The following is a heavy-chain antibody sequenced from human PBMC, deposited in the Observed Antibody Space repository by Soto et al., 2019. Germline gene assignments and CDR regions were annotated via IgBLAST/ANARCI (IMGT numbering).Heavy chain of an antibody. J-gene: IGHJ4*02. V-gene: IGHV4-39*02. Sequence: PSETLSLTCTVSGGSISSSSYYLGWIRQPPGKGLEWIGSIYYSGSTYYNPSLKSRVTISVDTSKNQFSLKLSSVTAEDTAVYYCARDDGGESGRFTFDYWGQGTQVTVSS. CDR3: ARDDGGESGRFTFDY. D-gene: IGHD1-26*01. CDR2: IYYSGST. CDR1: GGSISSSSYY.